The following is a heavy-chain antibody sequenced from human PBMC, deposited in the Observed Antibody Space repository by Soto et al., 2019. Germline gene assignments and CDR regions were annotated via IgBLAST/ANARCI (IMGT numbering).Heavy chain of an antibody. Sequence: EVQLLESGGGLVQPGGSLRLSCAASGFTFSSYAMSWVRQAPGKALEWLAGITFRGDNTYYADSVKGRFTLSRDNSRNRLDLQMNSLKVEDTALYYCAKLGTMGVFDNWGQGTLLTVSS. CDR2: ITFRGDNT. J-gene: IGHJ4*02. V-gene: IGHV3-23*01. CDR1: GFTFSSYA. CDR3: AKLGTMGVFDN. D-gene: IGHD1-26*01.